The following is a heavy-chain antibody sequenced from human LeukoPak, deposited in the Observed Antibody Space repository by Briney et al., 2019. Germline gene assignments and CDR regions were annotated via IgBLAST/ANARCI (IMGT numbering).Heavy chain of an antibody. D-gene: IGHD2-8*01. CDR3: ARDGYCTNGVCYRVFNY. V-gene: IGHV1-18*01. CDR1: GYTFTSYV. Sequence: ASVKVSCKASGYTFTSYVISWVRQAPGQGLEWMGWINAYNGNTNYAQKLQGRVTMTTDTSTSTAYMELRSLRSDDTAVYYCARDGYCTNGVCYRVFNYWGQGTLVTVSS. J-gene: IGHJ4*02. CDR2: INAYNGNT.